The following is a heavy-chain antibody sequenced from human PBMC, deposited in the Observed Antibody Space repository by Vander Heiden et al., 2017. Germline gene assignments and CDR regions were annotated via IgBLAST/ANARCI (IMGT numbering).Heavy chain of an antibody. CDR3: AKSKMVVTAYNWFDP. CDR2: ISGSGGST. Sequence: EVQLLESGGGLVQPGGSLRLSCAASGFTFSSYAMSWVRQAPGKGLEWVSAISGSGGSTYYADSVKGRFTISRDNSKNTLYLQMNSLRAEDTAVYYCAKSKMVVTAYNWFDPWVQGTLVTVSS. J-gene: IGHJ5*02. V-gene: IGHV3-23*01. CDR1: GFTFSSYA. D-gene: IGHD2-21*02.